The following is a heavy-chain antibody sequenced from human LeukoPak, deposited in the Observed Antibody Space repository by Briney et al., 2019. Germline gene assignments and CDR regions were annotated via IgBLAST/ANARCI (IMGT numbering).Heavy chain of an antibody. V-gene: IGHV3-7*05. D-gene: IGHD5-24*01. Sequence: PGGSLRLSCAASGFTFSTYWMTWVRQAPGKGLEWVANIKEDGSEKYYVDSVKGRFTISRDNAKNSLYLQMNSLRAEDTAVYYCARVGEMAGFDYWGQGTLVTVSS. J-gene: IGHJ4*02. CDR2: IKEDGSEK. CDR1: GFTFSTYW. CDR3: ARVGEMAGFDY.